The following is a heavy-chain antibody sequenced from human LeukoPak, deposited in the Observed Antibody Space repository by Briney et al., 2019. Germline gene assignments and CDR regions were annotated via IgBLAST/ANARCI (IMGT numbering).Heavy chain of an antibody. CDR1: GGTFSSYT. J-gene: IGHJ6*04. CDR2: IIPILGIA. V-gene: IGHV1-69*02. Sequence: SVKVSCKASGGTFSSYTISWVRQAPGQGLEWMGRIIPILGIANYAQKFQGRVTITADKSTRTAYMELSSLRSEDTAVYYCARGSYQLPPLYYYSMDVWGKGTTVTVSS. D-gene: IGHD2-2*01. CDR3: ARGSYQLPPLYYYSMDV.